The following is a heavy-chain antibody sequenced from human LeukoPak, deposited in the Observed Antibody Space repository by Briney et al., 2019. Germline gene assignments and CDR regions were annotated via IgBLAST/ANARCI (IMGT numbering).Heavy chain of an antibody. V-gene: IGHV3-7*01. J-gene: IGHJ4*02. CDR1: GLTFSAYW. CDR3: VGGIGWLPDY. CDR2: IEQEGSEK. Sequence: GGSLRLSCAASGLTFSAYWGNWVRQAPGKGLEWVANIEQEGSEKNYVDSVKGRFTISRDNGENSLYLQMNSLRVEDTGVYYCVGGIGWLPDYWGQGTLVTVSS. D-gene: IGHD6-19*01.